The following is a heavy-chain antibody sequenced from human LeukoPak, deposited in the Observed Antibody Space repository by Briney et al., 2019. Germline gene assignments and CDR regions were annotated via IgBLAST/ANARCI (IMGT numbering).Heavy chain of an antibody. CDR1: GGSISSYY. D-gene: IGHD3-22*01. CDR3: ARARWGYDSSGYLGANYYFDY. CDR2: IYYSRST. J-gene: IGHJ4*02. V-gene: IGHV4-59*01. Sequence: SETLSLTCTVSGGSISSYYWSWIRQPPGKGLEWSGYIYYSRSTNYNPSLKSRVTISVNTSKNQFSLKLSSVTAADTAVYYCARARWGYDSSGYLGANYYFDYWGQGTLVTVSS.